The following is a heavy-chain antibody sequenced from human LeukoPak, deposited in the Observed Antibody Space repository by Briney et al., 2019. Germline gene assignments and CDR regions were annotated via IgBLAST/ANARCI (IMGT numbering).Heavy chain of an antibody. CDR2: IYGGST. Sequence: GGSLRFSCAASGFTVSDNYMTWVRQAPGKGLEWVSIIYGGSTYYADSVKGRFTISRDNSKNTVYLQMNSLRAEDTAVYYCARDFEGVHRTTNSYTYYYYMDVWGKGTTVIVSS. CDR1: GFTVSDNY. CDR3: ARDFEGVHRTTNSYTYYYYMDV. D-gene: IGHD2/OR15-2a*01. J-gene: IGHJ6*03. V-gene: IGHV3-53*01.